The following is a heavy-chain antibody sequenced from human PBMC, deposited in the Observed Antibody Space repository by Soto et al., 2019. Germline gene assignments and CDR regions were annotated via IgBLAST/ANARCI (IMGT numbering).Heavy chain of an antibody. CDR2: IHNSGKS. CDR3: ARVGGSGWNFES. Sequence: ECIGKIHNSGKSNYSPSLRSLVTMSVDTSKNQFSLKLTSMTAEDTAIYYCARVGGSGWNFESWGQGILVIVSS. J-gene: IGHJ4*02. V-gene: IGHV4-59*01. D-gene: IGHD6-19*01.